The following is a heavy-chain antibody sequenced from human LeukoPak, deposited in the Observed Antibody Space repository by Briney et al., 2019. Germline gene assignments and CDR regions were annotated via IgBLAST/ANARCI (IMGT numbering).Heavy chain of an antibody. D-gene: IGHD6-19*01. J-gene: IGHJ5*02. CDR1: GFSLSTSGVG. CDR2: IYWNDDK. CDR3: AHRPYSSGWYFSGGRSWFDP. V-gene: IGHV2-5*01. Sequence: SGPTLVNPTQTLTLTCTFSGFSLSTSGVGVGWIRQPPGKALEWLALIYWNDDKRYSPSLKSRLTITKDTSKNQVVLTMTNMDPVDTATYYCAHRPYSSGWYFSGGRSWFDPWGQGTLVTVSS.